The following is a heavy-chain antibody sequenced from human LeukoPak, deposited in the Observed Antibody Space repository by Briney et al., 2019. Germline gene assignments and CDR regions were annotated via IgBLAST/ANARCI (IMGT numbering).Heavy chain of an antibody. J-gene: IGHJ4*02. Sequence: SVKVSCKASGGTFSNYAISWVRQAPGQGLDWMGGIIPLFGTAHYAQKFQGRVTITADESTTTAYMELSSLRSEDTAVYYCARGRSGWGFDNWGQGSLVTVSS. CDR3: ARGRSGWGFDN. D-gene: IGHD6-19*01. CDR2: IIPLFGTA. V-gene: IGHV1-69*13. CDR1: GGTFSNYA.